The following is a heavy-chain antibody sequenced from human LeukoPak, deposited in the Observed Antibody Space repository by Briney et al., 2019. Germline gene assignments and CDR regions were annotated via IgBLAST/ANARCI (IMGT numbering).Heavy chain of an antibody. Sequence: ASVKVSCTASGYAFTTFDFNWVRQASGQGPEWMGWMSPDTGYTGYAQKFQGRVTMTRDTSINTAYLELSRLTSEDTAVYYCARAPTNSGYDYWGQGTLITVSS. J-gene: IGHJ4*02. V-gene: IGHV1-8*01. CDR2: MSPDTGYT. CDR3: ARAPTNSGYDY. D-gene: IGHD3-22*01. CDR1: GYAFTTFD.